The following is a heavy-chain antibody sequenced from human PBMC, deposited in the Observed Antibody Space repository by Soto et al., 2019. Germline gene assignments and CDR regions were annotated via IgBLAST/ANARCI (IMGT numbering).Heavy chain of an antibody. V-gene: IGHV4-39*01. CDR1: GGSISSSTYY. J-gene: IGHJ4*02. D-gene: IGHD6-13*01. CDR2: IHYRGST. Sequence: KPSETLSLTCTVSGGSISSSTYYWGWIRQSPGKGLEWIGSIHYRGSTYYNPSLKSRVTMSVDTSKNQLSLQLSSVTAADTAVYYCASFPAAGTPGFDYWGQGTLVTVSS. CDR3: ASFPAAGTPGFDY.